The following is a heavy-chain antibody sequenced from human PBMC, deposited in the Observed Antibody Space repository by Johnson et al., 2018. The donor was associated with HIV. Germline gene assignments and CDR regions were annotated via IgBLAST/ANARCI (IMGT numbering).Heavy chain of an antibody. V-gene: IGHV3-30*04. CDR1: GFTFRRYA. CDR3: TRLPSGYSRDAFDI. J-gene: IGHJ3*02. Sequence: PPVESGGGVLQPGPSRRLSCSASGFTFRRYAMHWVRPAPGKGLEWVAVISYDGSNKYYADSVTARFTISRDNAKNSLYLQMNSLRAEDTAVYYCTRLPSGYSRDAFDIWGQGTMVTVSS. CDR2: ISYDGSNK. D-gene: IGHD5-18*01.